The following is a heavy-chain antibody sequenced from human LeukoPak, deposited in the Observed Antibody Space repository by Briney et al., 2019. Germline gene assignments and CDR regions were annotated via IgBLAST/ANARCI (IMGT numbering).Heavy chain of an antibody. Sequence: GGSLRLSCAASGFTFSSYAMHWVRQAPGKGLEWVAVISYDGSNKYYADSVKGRFTISRDNAKNTLYLQMNILRAEDTAVYYCARDHNSYDSSGYLSYWGQGTLVTVSS. J-gene: IGHJ4*02. CDR1: GFTFSSYA. D-gene: IGHD3-22*01. V-gene: IGHV3-30*04. CDR2: ISYDGSNK. CDR3: ARDHNSYDSSGYLSY.